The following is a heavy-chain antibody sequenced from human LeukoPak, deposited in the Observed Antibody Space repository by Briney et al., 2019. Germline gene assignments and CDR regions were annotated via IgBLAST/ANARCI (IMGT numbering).Heavy chain of an antibody. D-gene: IGHD3-22*01. J-gene: IGHJ4*02. CDR1: GFTFSNYA. V-gene: IGHV3-23*01. CDR3: AKAYYDSSGYYNYFDY. Sequence: QPGGSLTLSCAASGFTFSNYAMSWVRQAPGKGLEWVSSISGSGGSTPYADSVKGRFTISRDNSKNTLYLQMNSLRAEDTAVYYCAKAYYDSSGYYNYFDYWGQGTLVTVSS. CDR2: ISGSGGST.